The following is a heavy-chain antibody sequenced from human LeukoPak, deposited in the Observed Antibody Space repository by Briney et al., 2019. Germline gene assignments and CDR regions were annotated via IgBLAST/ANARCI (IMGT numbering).Heavy chain of an antibody. CDR3: ARDIPHALVRNPRHFYYFDY. V-gene: IGHV1-46*01. CDR2: INPSGGST. CDR1: GYTFTSYY. D-gene: IGHD3-3*02. Sequence: GASVKVSCKASGYTFTSYYMHWVRQAPGQGLEWMGIINPSGGSTSYAQKFQGRVTITADKSTSTAYMELSSLRSEDTAVYYCARDIPHALVRNPRHFYYFDYWGQGTLVTVSS. J-gene: IGHJ4*02.